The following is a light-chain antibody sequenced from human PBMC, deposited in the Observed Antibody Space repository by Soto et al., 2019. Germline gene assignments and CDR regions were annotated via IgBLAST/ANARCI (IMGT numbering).Light chain of an antibody. CDR2: AAS. CDR1: QGISSF. V-gene: IGKV1-9*01. CDR3: PQVNTYPWT. J-gene: IGKJ1*01. Sequence: DIQLTQSPSFLSASVGDRVTITCRASQGISSFLAWYQQKPGKAPNLLIYAASTLQSGVPSRFSGSGSGTEFSLAISSLQPEDFATYYCPQVNTYPWTFGQGTKVDIK.